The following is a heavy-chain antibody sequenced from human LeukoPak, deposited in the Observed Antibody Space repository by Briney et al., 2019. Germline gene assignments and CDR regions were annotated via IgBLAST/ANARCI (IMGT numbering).Heavy chain of an antibody. CDR1: GGSINSGNYY. CDR2: IYASGST. CDR3: ARGGVLTVPGEWFGP. D-gene: IGHD3-10*01. J-gene: IGHJ5*02. V-gene: IGHV4-61*02. Sequence: SQTLSLTCTVSGGSINSGNYYWSWIRQPAGKGLEWIGRIYASGSTNYNPSLKSRLTISIDTSRNQFSLMLTSVTAADTAVYYCARGGVLTVPGEWFGPWGQGTLVTVSS.